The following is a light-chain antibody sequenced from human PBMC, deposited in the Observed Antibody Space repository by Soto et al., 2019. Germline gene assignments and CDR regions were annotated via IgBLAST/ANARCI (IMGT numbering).Light chain of an antibody. CDR2: GAS. CDR3: QQQRA. CDR1: QSVSSSY. Sequence: EIVLTQSPGTLSLSPGERATLSCRASQSVSSSYLAWYQQKPGQAPRLLIYGASSRATGIPDRFSGSGSGTDFTLTISRLEPEDLAVYYCQQQRAFGQGTKVEIK. J-gene: IGKJ1*01. V-gene: IGKV3-20*01.